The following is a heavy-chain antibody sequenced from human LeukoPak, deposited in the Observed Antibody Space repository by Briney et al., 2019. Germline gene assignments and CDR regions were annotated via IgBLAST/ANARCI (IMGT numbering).Heavy chain of an antibody. D-gene: IGHD2-2*01. CDR3: ASGTTDIVVVPATLRNYYFDY. J-gene: IGHJ4*02. CDR1: GYTFIGYY. Sequence: ASVKVSCKASGYTFIGYYIHWVRQAPGQGLEWMGWINPNSGGSKFLQKFQGSVTMTRDTSISTGYMELSRLRSEDTAVYYCASGTTDIVVVPATLRNYYFDYWGQGTLVTVSS. V-gene: IGHV1-2*02. CDR2: INPNSGGS.